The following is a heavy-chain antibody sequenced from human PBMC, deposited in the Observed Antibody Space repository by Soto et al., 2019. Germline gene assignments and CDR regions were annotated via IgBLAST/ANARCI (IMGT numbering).Heavy chain of an antibody. V-gene: IGHV3-72*01. CDR3: VASLQY. D-gene: IGHD2-2*01. CDR2: ARNDPRARTT. Sequence: EMQLVESGGGLVQPGGSLRLSCAASGFTFSDYHMEWVRQAPGKGLEWIGRARNDPRARTTQHAASVRGRFITSRDDSENSLNLQMNSLKTEDTAVYYCVASLQYWGQGTLVTVSS. J-gene: IGHJ4*02. CDR1: GFTFSDYH.